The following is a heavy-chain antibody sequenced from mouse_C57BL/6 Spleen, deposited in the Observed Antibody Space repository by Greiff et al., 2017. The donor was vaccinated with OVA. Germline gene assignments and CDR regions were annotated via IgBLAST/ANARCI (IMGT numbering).Heavy chain of an antibody. Sequence: ESGPGLVKPSPSLSLTCSVTGYSITSGYYWNWIRQFPGNKLEWMGFISYDGSTNYNPSLKNPTSITPDTSKNQFFLKLNSVTTEDTATYYCARVGYDAWFAYWGKGTLVTVSA. D-gene: IGHD2-2*01. V-gene: IGHV3-6*01. CDR1: GYSITSGYY. J-gene: IGHJ3*01. CDR2: ISYDGST. CDR3: ARVGYDAWFAY.